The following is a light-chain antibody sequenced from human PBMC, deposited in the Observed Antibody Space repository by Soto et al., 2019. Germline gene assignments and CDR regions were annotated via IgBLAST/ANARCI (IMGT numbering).Light chain of an antibody. Sequence: DIQMTQSPSTLSASVGDRVTITCRASQSISSWLAWYQQKPGTAPKLLIYKASTLQSGVPSRFSGSGSGTEFTLTISSLQPDDSATYYCQQYRDNWTFGQGTEVDIK. J-gene: IGKJ1*01. CDR2: KAS. CDR1: QSISSW. V-gene: IGKV1-5*03. CDR3: QQYRDNWT.